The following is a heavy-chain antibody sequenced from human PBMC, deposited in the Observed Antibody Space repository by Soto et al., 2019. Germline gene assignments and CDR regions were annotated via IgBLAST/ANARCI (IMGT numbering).Heavy chain of an antibody. Sequence: QVKLQESGPGLVKPSETLSITCTVSVGFVSSASYFWSWIRQPPGKEMEFIAYVYYTGTTKYSPSLKSRASISLDTSKNQFSLNLSSVTTADPAIYYCARMRFGEVPSWFDPLGQGILVTVS. V-gene: IGHV4-61*01. CDR2: VYYTGTT. D-gene: IGHD3-3*01. CDR1: VGFVSSASYF. J-gene: IGHJ5*02. CDR3: ARMRFGEVPSWFDP.